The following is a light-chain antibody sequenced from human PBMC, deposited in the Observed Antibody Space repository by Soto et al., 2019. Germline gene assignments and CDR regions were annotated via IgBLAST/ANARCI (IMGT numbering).Light chain of an antibody. CDR3: QQYVSSLSIT. Sequence: EIVLTQSPGTLSLSPGERANLSCRASQSVSRNYFAWSQQKRGQAPRLLIYGSSRRATGIPDRFSGSGSGTDFTLTISRLEPEYFAVYYCQQYVSSLSITFGQGTRLEMK. CDR2: GSS. CDR1: QSVSRNY. J-gene: IGKJ5*01. V-gene: IGKV3-20*01.